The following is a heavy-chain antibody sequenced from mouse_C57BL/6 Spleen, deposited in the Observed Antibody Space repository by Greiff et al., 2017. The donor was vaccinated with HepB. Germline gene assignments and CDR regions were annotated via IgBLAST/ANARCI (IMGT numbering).Heavy chain of an antibody. CDR2: IYPGDGDT. D-gene: IGHD2-10*02. Sequence: VKLMESGAELVKPGASVKISCKASGYAFSSYWMNWVKQRPGKGLEWIGQIYPGDGDTNYNGKFKGKATLTADKSSSTAYMQLSSLTSEDSAVYFCARELRGYGNYAFDYWGQGTTLTVSS. V-gene: IGHV1-80*01. CDR1: GYAFSSYW. J-gene: IGHJ2*01. CDR3: ARELRGYGNYAFDY.